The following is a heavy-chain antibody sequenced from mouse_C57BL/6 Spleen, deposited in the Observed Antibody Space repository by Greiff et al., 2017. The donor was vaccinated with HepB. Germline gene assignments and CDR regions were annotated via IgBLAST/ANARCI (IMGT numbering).Heavy chain of an antibody. CDR1: GYAFSSYW. J-gene: IGHJ2*01. V-gene: IGHV1-80*01. CDR2: IYPGDGDT. Sequence: VQLQQSGAELVKPGASVKISCKASGYAFSSYWMNWVKQRPGKGLEWIGQIYPGDGDTNYNGKFKGKATLTADKSSSTAYIQLSSLTSEDSAVYFCARSTTVVATDFDYWGQGTTLTVSS. CDR3: ARSTTVVATDFDY. D-gene: IGHD1-1*01.